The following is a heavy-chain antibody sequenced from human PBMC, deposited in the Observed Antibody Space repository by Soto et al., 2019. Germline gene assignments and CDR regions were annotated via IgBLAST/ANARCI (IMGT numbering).Heavy chain of an antibody. CDR3: ARDPRAYSSFDY. V-gene: IGHV3-7*01. J-gene: IGHJ4*02. CDR2: IKQDGSEK. CDR1: GFTFSSYW. Sequence: GESLKISCAASGFTFSSYWMSWVRQAPGKGLEWVANIKQDGSEKYYVDSVKGRFTITRDNAKNTLYLQMNSLRAEDTAVYYCARDPRAYSSFDYWGQGTLVTVSS. D-gene: IGHD6-13*01.